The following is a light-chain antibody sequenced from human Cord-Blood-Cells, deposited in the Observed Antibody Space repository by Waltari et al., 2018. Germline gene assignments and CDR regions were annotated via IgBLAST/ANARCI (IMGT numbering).Light chain of an antibody. CDR2: AAS. V-gene: IGKV1-39*01. Sequence: DIQMTQSPSSLSASVAHRVTPTSRPPQRTRPYCNWYQQKPGQGPKLLIYAASSLQSGVPSRFSGSGSGRDFSLTISSLQPEDFATYYCQQSYSTPRTFGQGTKVEIK. CDR1: QRTRPY. J-gene: IGKJ1*01. CDR3: QQSYSTPRT.